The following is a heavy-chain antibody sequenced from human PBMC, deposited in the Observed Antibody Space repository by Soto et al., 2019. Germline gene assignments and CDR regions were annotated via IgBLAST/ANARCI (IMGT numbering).Heavy chain of an antibody. Sequence: GSLRLSCAASGFTLSRKGMHWVRQAPGKGLEWVAVISYDGSNKYYGDSVKGRFTISRDNSKNTVSLQMNSLRAEDTAVYYCAKDALTVAGPQRGSLDVWGQGTTVTV. J-gene: IGHJ6*02. CDR2: ISYDGSNK. CDR1: GFTLSRKG. V-gene: IGHV3-30*18. D-gene: IGHD6-19*01. CDR3: AKDALTVAGPQRGSLDV.